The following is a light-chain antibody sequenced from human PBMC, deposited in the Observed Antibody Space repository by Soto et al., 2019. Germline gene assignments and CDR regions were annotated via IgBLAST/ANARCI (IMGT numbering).Light chain of an antibody. CDR1: SSDVGSYNL. CDR3: CSYAGISTFYV. V-gene: IGLV2-23*02. J-gene: IGLJ1*01. CDR2: GVN. Sequence: QSALTQPASVSGSPGQSITISCTGTSSDVGSYNLVSWYQQHPGKAPKLMIYGVNKRPSGVSNRFSGSKSGNTASLTISGLQAEDDADYYCCSYAGISTFYVFGTGTKVTVL.